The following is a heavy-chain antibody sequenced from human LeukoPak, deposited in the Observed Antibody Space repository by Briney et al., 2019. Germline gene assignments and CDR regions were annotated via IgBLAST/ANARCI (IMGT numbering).Heavy chain of an antibody. CDR3: ARAPVGATTYSDY. CDR1: GFTFSNAW. D-gene: IGHD1-26*01. J-gene: IGHJ4*02. Sequence: GGSLRLSCAASGFTFSNAWMSWVRQAPGKGLEWVSSISSSSSYIYYADSVKGRFTISRDNAKNSLYLQMNSLRAEDAAVYYCARAPVGATTYSDYWGQGTLVTVSS. V-gene: IGHV3-21*01. CDR2: ISSSSSYI.